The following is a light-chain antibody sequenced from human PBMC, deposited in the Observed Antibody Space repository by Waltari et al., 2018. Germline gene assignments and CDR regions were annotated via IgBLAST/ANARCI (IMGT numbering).Light chain of an antibody. V-gene: IGKV3-15*01. CDR2: ATS. J-gene: IGKJ4*01. CDR3: QQYNNWPPAT. CDR1: QSVSSN. Sequence: EIVMTQSPATLSVSPGERATLSCRASQSVSSNLAWYQQKPGQAPRLLIYATSTRATGFPDRFSGSGSETEFTLTISSLQSEDFAVYYCQQYNNWPPATFGGGTKVEIK.